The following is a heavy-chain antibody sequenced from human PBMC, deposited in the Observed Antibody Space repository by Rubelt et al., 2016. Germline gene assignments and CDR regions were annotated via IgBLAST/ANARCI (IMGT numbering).Heavy chain of an antibody. CDR3: AHRERSTYDY. Sequence: QITLKESGPTLVKPTQTLTVTCTFSGFSLRTGGVGVGWIRQPPGKALEWLALIYGNDDKLYSPSLKSRLTITKDTSKNQVVLTMTNMDSVDTATYYCAHRERSTYDYWGQGTLVTVSS. V-gene: IGHV2-5*01. CDR1: GFSLRTGGVG. D-gene: IGHD1-1*01. CDR2: IYGNDDK. J-gene: IGHJ4*02.